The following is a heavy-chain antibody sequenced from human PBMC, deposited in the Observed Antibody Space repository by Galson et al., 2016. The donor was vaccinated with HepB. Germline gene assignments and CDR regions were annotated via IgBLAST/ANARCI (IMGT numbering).Heavy chain of an antibody. CDR2: INWSGEIT. CDR1: GFTFDDFG. J-gene: IGHJ3*02. CDR3: VRVRSVGLQDAFDI. V-gene: IGHV3-20*01. D-gene: IGHD5-24*01. Sequence: SLRLSCAASGFTFDDFGMSWVRQAPGKGLEWVSGINWSGEITRYADSVKGRFTISRDNTRNSLFLQMNSLRAEDSALYQCVRVRSVGLQDAFDIWGQGTMVTVSS.